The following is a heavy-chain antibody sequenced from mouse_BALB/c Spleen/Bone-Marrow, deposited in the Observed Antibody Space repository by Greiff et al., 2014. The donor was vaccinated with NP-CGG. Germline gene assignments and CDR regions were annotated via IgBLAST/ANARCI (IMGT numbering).Heavy chain of an antibody. CDR2: IDHANVNT. CDR1: DFNINDAY. CDR3: SGEYYGRSSFAY. D-gene: IGHD1-1*01. Sequence: VQLKESGAELVKPGASVKLSCTASDFNINDAYMHWVQQRPEQGLEWIGRIDHANVNTKYDPKVQVKATITADTDSNTAYLRLSSLTAEDTAIDYCSGEYYGRSSFAYWGQGTLVTVSA. V-gene: IGHV14-3*02. J-gene: IGHJ3*01.